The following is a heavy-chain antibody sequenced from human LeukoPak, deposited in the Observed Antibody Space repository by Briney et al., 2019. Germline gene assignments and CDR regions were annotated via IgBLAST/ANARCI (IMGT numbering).Heavy chain of an antibody. V-gene: IGHV3-48*02. Sequence: GGPLRLSCAASGFTFSSYSMNWVRQAPGKGLEWVSYISSGSSTIYYADSVKGRSTISRDNAKNSLYLQMNSLRDEDTAVYYCARDRSAMITFGGVIVIPNNWFDPWGQGTLVTVSS. D-gene: IGHD3-16*02. CDR2: ISSGSSTI. CDR1: GFTFSSYS. CDR3: ARDRSAMITFGGVIVIPNNWFDP. J-gene: IGHJ5*02.